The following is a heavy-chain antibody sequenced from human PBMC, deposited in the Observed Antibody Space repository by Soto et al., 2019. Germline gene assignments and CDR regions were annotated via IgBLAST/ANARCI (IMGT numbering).Heavy chain of an antibody. V-gene: IGHV4-59*05. D-gene: IGHD4-17*01. CDR3: ARQKAMTTVTYYYYGMDV. CDR2: IYNSGST. CDR1: GASISSFY. Sequence: SETLSLTCTVSGASISSFYWTWIRQPPGKGLEWIGRIYNSGSTNYNPSLKSRVTISVDTSKNQFSLKLSSVTAADTAVYYCARQKAMTTVTYYYYGMDVWGQGTTVTVSS. J-gene: IGHJ6*02.